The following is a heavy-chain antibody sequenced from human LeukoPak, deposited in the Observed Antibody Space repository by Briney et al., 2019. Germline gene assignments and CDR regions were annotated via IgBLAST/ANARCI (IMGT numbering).Heavy chain of an antibody. CDR3: ARGLPADY. D-gene: IGHD5/OR15-5a*01. Sequence: SETLSLTCTVSGGSISSYYWSWIRQPPGKGLEWIGYIYYSGSTNYNPSLKSRVTISADTSKNQFSLKLSSVTAADTAVYYCARGLPADYWGQGTLVTVSS. CDR1: GGSISSYY. V-gene: IGHV4-59*01. J-gene: IGHJ4*02. CDR2: IYYSGST.